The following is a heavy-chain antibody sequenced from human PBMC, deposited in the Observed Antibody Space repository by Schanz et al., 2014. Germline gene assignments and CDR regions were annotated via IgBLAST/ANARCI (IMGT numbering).Heavy chain of an antibody. CDR2: ISYDGNTK. V-gene: IGHV3-30-3*01. CDR3: ARDHQWLARYYMDV. CDR1: GFSFSTHW. J-gene: IGHJ6*03. Sequence: QVQLVESGGGLVKPGGSLRLSCGASGFSFSTHWMAWVRQAPGKGLEWVALISYDGNTKYYADSVKGRFTISRDNAKNSLFLQMNSLRAEDTAVYYCARDHQWLARYYMDVWGKGTTVTVSS. D-gene: IGHD6-19*01.